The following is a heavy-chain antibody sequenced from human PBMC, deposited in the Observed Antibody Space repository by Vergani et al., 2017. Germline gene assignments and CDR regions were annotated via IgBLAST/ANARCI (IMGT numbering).Heavy chain of an antibody. D-gene: IGHD2/OR15-2a*01. Sequence: EVQLVESGGALVQPGGSLRLSCIGSGFIFSDYWMSWVRQAPGKGLEFLANIHLDGSAENYVASVKGRFTSSRDNAKNSVILQMNNLGAEDTAIYYGARDIPGGLSDFDYWGQGTLVTVSS. CDR1: GFIFSDYW. CDR3: ARDIPGGLSDFDY. J-gene: IGHJ4*02. CDR2: IHLDGSAE. V-gene: IGHV3-7*01.